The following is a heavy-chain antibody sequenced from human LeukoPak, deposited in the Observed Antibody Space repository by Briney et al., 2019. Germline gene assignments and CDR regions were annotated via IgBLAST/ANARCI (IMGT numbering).Heavy chain of an antibody. CDR3: ARARWDTLL. Sequence: SETLSLTCAVYGGSFSGYYWSWIRQPPGKGLEWIGEINHSGSTNYNPSLKSRVTISVDTSKNQFSLKLSSVTAADTAVYYCARARWDTLLWGQGTLVTVSS. CDR1: GGSFSGYY. CDR2: INHSGST. D-gene: IGHD1-26*01. V-gene: IGHV4-34*01. J-gene: IGHJ4*02.